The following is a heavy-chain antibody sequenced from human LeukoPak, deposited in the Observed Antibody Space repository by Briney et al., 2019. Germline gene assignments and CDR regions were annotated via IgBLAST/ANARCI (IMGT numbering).Heavy chain of an antibody. Sequence: GGSLRLSCAASGFTFSSYWMHWVRQAPGKGLVWVSRINSDGSSTSYADSVKGRFTISRDNSKNTLYLQMNSLRAEDTAVYYCARVYCSGGSCPLDYWGQGTLVTVSS. J-gene: IGHJ4*02. CDR2: INSDGSST. V-gene: IGHV3-74*01. CDR1: GFTFSSYW. CDR3: ARVYCSGGSCPLDY. D-gene: IGHD2-15*01.